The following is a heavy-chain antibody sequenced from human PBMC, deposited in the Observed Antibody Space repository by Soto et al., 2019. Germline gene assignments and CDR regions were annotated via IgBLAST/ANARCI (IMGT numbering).Heavy chain of an antibody. D-gene: IGHD4-17*01. V-gene: IGHV1-18*01. CDR3: ARDIGAVTTRFFDY. Sequence: ASVKVSCKASGYTFTSYGISWVRQAPGQGLEWMGWISAYNGNTNYAQKLQGRVTMTTDTSTSTAYMELRSLRPDDTAVYYCARDIGAVTTRFFDYWGQGTLVTVSS. CDR2: ISAYNGNT. J-gene: IGHJ4*02. CDR1: GYTFTSYG.